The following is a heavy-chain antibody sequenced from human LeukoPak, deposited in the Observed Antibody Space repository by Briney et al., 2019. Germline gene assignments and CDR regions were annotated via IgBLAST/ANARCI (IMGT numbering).Heavy chain of an antibody. V-gene: IGHV3-7*01. CDR2: INQDESAK. CDR3: ARRSYCGGDCYGSDAFDI. Sequence: GGSLRLSCAASGFTFSGYWMSWVRQAPGKGLEWVASINQDESAKFYVDSVKGRFTISRDNAKNSLYLQMDSLRAEDTAVYYCARRSYCGGDCYGSDAFDIWGQGTMVTVSS. J-gene: IGHJ3*02. D-gene: IGHD2-21*02. CDR1: GFTFSGYW.